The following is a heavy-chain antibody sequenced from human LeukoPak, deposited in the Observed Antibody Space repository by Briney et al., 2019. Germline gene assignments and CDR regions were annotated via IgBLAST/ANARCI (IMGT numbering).Heavy chain of an antibody. CDR1: GFTFSSYG. CDR2: IWYDGSNK. J-gene: IGHJ4*02. CDR3: ARKGTYCSGGSCHSVFDY. D-gene: IGHD2-15*01. V-gene: IGHV3-33*01. Sequence: GSLRLSCAASGFTFSSYGMHWVRQAPGKGLEWVAVIWYDGSNKYYADSVKGRFTISRDNSKNTLYLQMNSLRAEDTAVYYCARKGTYCSGGSCHSVFDYWGQGTLVTVSS.